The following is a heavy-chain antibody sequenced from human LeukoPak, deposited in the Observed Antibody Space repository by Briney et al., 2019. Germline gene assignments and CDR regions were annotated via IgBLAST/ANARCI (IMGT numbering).Heavy chain of an antibody. D-gene: IGHD3-16*01. V-gene: IGHV3-20*01. J-gene: IGHJ4*02. Sequence: SGGSLRLSCAASGFTFDVYGMRWARHAAGGGREWVFGINWNGGSTGYADCVEGRFTNTRANAKNSRYLQMNRLRAEDTALYRWARGFSIPWGGWGQGTLVTVSS. CDR2: INWNGGST. CDR3: ARGFSIPWGG. CDR1: GFTFDVYG.